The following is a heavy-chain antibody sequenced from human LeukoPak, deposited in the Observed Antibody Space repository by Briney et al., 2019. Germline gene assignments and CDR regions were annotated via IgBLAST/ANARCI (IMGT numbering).Heavy chain of an antibody. J-gene: IGHJ3*02. CDR1: GFTFSNAW. CDR2: IKSKTDGGTT. V-gene: IGHV3-15*01. CDR3: TTATYHDAFDI. D-gene: IGHD1-14*01. Sequence: PGGSLRLSCAASGFTFSNAWMRWVRQAPGKGGEGVGRIKSKTDGGTTDYAARVKGRFTISRDEEKNTLYPQMNSLKTEDTAVYYCTTATYHDAFDIWGQGTMVTVSS.